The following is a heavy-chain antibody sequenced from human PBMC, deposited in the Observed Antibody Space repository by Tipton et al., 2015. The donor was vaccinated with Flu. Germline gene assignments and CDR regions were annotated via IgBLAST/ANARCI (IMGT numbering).Heavy chain of an antibody. CDR1: GGSVSSGSYY. CDR2: IYYSGST. J-gene: IGHJ3*02. CDR3: ARDRPARVSSGWYRAFDI. Sequence: TLSLTCTVFGGSVSSGSYYWSWIRQPPGKGLEWIGYIYYSGSTNYNPSLKSRVTISVDTSKNQFSLKLSSVTAADTAVYYCARDRPARVSSGWYRAFDIWGQGTMVTVSS. D-gene: IGHD6-19*01. V-gene: IGHV4-61*01.